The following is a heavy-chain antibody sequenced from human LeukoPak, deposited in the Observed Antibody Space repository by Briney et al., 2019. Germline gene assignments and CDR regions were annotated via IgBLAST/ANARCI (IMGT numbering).Heavy chain of an antibody. J-gene: IGHJ6*03. V-gene: IGHV4-34*01. D-gene: IGHD3-3*01. CDR2: INHSGST. Sequence: SETLSLTCAVYGGSFSGYYWSWIRQPPGKGLEWVGEINHSGSTNYNPSLKSRVTISVDTSKNQFSLKLSSVTAADTAVYYCARGKGVYYDFWSGGPYYYYYMDVWGKGTTVTVS. CDR3: ARGKGVYYDFWSGGPYYYYYMDV. CDR1: GGSFSGYY.